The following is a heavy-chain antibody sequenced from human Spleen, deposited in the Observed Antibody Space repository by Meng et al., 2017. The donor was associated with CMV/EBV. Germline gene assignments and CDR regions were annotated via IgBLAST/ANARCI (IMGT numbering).Heavy chain of an antibody. CDR3: ARFATTALTT. V-gene: IGHV4-61*01. CDR2: IYSGGST. D-gene: IGHD4-23*01. CDR1: GGSSVTSNTYY. J-gene: IGHJ4*02. Sequence: CTVSGGSSVTSNTYYWSWVRHPPGKRLEWIGYIYSGGSTNYNPSLKSRVSISLDTSKNQFSLELTSVTAADTAKYYCARFATTALTTWGQGTLVTVYS.